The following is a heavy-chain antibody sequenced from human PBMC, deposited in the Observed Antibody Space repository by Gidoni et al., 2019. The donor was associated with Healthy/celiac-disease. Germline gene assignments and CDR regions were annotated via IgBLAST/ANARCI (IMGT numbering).Heavy chain of an antibody. CDR2: IFSNDEK. J-gene: IGHJ6*02. D-gene: IGHD2-2*01. V-gene: IGHV2-26*01. CDR3: ARNTDAYYSYYGMDV. Sequence: QVTLKESGPVLVKPTETLTLTCTVAGFSLSNARMGVSWIRQPPGKALEWLAHIFSNDEKSYSTSLKSRLTISKDTSKSQLVLTMTNMDPVDTATYYCARNTDAYYSYYGMDVWGQGTTVTVSS. CDR1: GFSLSNARMG.